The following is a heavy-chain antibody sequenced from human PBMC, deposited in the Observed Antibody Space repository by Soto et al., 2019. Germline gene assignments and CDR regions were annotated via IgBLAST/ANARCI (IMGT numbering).Heavy chain of an antibody. D-gene: IGHD2-2*01. CDR2: IIPIFGTA. Sequence: SVKVSCKASGDTFSSYAISWVRQAPGQGLEWMGGIIPIFGTANYAQKFQGRVTMTADESTSTAYMELSSLRSEDTAVYYCASDPRYFGSSTRRDRGPCCYYSGMDVWGQGTPVTVSS. CDR3: ASDPRYFGSSTRRDRGPCCYYSGMDV. V-gene: IGHV1-69*13. CDR1: GDTFSSYA. J-gene: IGHJ6*02.